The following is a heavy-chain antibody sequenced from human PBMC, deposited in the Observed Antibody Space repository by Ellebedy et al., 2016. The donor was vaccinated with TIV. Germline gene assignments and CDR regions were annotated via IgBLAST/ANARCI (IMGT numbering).Heavy chain of an antibody. Sequence: GESLKISCAASGFTFSSYAMHWVRQAPGKGLEWVAVISYDGSKKYYADSVKGRFTISRDNSKNTLYLQMNSLRAEDTAVYYCARDGCGGSCYGLEGMDVWGQGTTVTVSS. CDR3: ARDGCGGSCYGLEGMDV. CDR2: ISYDGSKK. V-gene: IGHV3-30-3*01. D-gene: IGHD2-15*01. J-gene: IGHJ6*02. CDR1: GFTFSSYA.